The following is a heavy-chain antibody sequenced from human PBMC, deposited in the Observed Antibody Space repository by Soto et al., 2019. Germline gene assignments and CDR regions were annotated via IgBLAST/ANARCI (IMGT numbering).Heavy chain of an antibody. J-gene: IGHJ4*02. D-gene: IGHD6-13*01. V-gene: IGHV3-74*01. CDR3: ASGYSSSWGRFDY. CDR1: GFTFSGYW. CDR2: ISPDGGST. Sequence: GGSLRLSCAASGFTFSGYWMHWVRQVPGKGLVWVSRISPDGGSTNYADSVKGRYTISRDNAKNTLYLQMNSLRAEDTAVYYCASGYSSSWGRFDYWGQGVLVTVSS.